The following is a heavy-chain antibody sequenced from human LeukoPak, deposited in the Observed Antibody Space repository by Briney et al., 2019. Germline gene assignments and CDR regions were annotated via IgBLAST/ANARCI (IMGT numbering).Heavy chain of an antibody. CDR1: GGSLSGYY. J-gene: IGHJ4*02. D-gene: IGHD3-22*01. CDR3: VRGRFYYDSSSEYFIASSDY. V-gene: IGHV4-34*01. Sequence: SEALSLICAVSGGSLSGYYSSWLRQPPGKGVEGIGEINHCESTNFNQSRKRRVTISVDPFKNQFSLKGGYVAAPETGVSYRVRGRFYYDSSSEYFIASSDYWGQGTLVTVSS. CDR2: INHCEST.